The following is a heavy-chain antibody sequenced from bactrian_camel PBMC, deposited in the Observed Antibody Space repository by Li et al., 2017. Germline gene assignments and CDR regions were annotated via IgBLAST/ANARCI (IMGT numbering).Heavy chain of an antibody. CDR2: IMILGATT. V-gene: IGHV3S1*01. CDR1: GITEGTNC. Sequence: HVQLVESGGGSVQAGGSLRLSCEVSGITEGTNCIGWFRQAPGKEREGVAAIMILGATTYYADSVKGRFTISQDNAKNTLYLQMNSLKTEDTAMYYCAKDRNIVTEVYGMDYWGKGTQVTVS. J-gene: IGHJ7*01.